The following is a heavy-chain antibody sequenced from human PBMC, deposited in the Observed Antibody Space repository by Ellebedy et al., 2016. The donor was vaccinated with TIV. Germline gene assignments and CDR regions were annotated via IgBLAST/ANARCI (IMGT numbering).Heavy chain of an antibody. CDR1: GGSISSYY. D-gene: IGHD3-22*01. CDR3: ARVYYRSAFDI. Sequence: MPSETLSLTYTVSGGSISSYYWSWIRQPPGKGLEWIGYIYYSGSTNYNPSLKSRVTISVDTSKNQFSLKLSSVTAADTAVYYCARVYYRSAFDIWGQGTMVTVSS. V-gene: IGHV4-59*01. J-gene: IGHJ3*02. CDR2: IYYSGST.